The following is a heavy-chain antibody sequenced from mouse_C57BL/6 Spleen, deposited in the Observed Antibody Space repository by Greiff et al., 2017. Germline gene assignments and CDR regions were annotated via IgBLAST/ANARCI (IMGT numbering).Heavy chain of an antibody. J-gene: IGHJ2*01. CDR1: GYTFTDYN. CDR2: INPKNGGT. CDR3: AREHYYGSRGDY. D-gene: IGHD1-1*01. Sequence: VQLQQSGPELVKPGASVKMSCKASGYTFTDYNMHWVKQSHGKSLEWIGYINPKNGGTSYNQKFKGKATLTVNKSSSTAYMELRSLTSEDSAVYYCAREHYYGSRGDYWGQGTTLTVSS. V-gene: IGHV1-22*01.